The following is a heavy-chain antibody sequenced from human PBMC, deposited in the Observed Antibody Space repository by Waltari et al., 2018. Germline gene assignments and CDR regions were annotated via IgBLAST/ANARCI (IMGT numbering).Heavy chain of an antibody. D-gene: IGHD2-2*01. CDR3: ARVAVVVPAAIADDAFDI. V-gene: IGHV4-59*01. J-gene: IGHJ3*02. CDR1: GGSISSYY. Sequence: QVQLQESGPGLVKPSETLSLTCTVSGGSISSYYWSCIRQPPGKGLEWIGYIYYSGSTNYNPSLKSRVTISVDTSKNQFSLKLSSVTAADTAVYYCARVAVVVPAAIADDAFDIWGQGTMVTVSS. CDR2: IYYSGST.